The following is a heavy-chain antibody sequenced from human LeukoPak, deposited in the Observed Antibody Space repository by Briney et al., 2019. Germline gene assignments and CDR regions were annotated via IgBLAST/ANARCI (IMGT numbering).Heavy chain of an antibody. V-gene: IGHV3-74*01. J-gene: IGHJ4*02. D-gene: IGHD6-13*01. CDR1: GFTFSSHL. CDR2: ISSDGTYT. CDR3: ARGAAGDY. Sequence: GGSLRLSCAASGFTFSSHLMHWVRQAPGKGLVWVSRISSDGTYTNYADSVRGRFTISRDNAKNTLYLQMNSLRAEDTAVYYCARGAAGDYWGQGTLVTVSS.